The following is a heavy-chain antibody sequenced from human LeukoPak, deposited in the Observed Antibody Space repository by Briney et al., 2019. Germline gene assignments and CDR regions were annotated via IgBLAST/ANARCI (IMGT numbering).Heavy chain of an antibody. D-gene: IGHD3-22*01. CDR1: GGSFSGYY. Sequence: KPSXXLSLTCAVYGGSFSGYYXSWIRQPPGXGXXXXGEINHSGSTNYNPSLKXRVTISVDTSKNQFSLKLSSVTAADTAVYYCARGSDDSSGYYYRYWGQGTLVTVSS. J-gene: IGHJ4*02. CDR2: INHSGST. V-gene: IGHV4-34*01. CDR3: ARGSDDSSGYYYRY.